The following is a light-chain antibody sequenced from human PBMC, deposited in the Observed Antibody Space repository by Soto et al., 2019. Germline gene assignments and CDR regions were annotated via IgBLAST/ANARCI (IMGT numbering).Light chain of an antibody. CDR2: DAS. CDR1: QSISYN. Sequence: EIVLTQSPATLSLSPGERATLSCRASQSISYNLAWYQQKPGQAPMLLIYDASNRATGVPARFSGSGSGTDFTLSISSLEPEDFAVYYCQQRGDWPLYTFGQGSRLEIK. CDR3: QQRGDWPLYT. J-gene: IGKJ2*01. V-gene: IGKV3-11*01.